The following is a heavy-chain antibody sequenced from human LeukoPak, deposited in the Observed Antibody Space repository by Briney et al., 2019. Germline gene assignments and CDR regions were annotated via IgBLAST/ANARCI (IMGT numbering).Heavy chain of an antibody. D-gene: IGHD1-7*01. J-gene: IGHJ4*02. CDR2: ISASASST. V-gene: IGHV3-23*01. CDR1: GFTFSSYA. CDR3: ARAHNWKYGTFDY. Sequence: GGSLRLSCVASGFTFSSYAMSWVRQAPGKGLAWVSGISASASSTVYADSVKGRFTISRDNSKNTLYLQMNSLRAEDTAVYYCARAHNWKYGTFDYWGQGTLVTVSS.